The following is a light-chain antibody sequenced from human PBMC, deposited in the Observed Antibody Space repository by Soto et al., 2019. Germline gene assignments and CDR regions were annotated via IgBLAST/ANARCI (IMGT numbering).Light chain of an antibody. Sequence: PCRDSESISSWVACYQQKPGRAXKXXXSDASSLESGVPSRFSGSGSGTEFTSTISSMQTDDWATYYCQQYKAYSKTFGRGNKVDIK. CDR3: QQYKAYSKT. V-gene: IGKV1-5*01. J-gene: IGKJ1*01. CDR2: DAS. CDR1: ESISSW.